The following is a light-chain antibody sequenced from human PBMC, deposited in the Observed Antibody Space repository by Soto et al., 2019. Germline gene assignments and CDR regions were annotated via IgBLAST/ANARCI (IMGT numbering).Light chain of an antibody. CDR1: QSVNNNY. CDR2: GAS. V-gene: IGKV3-20*01. J-gene: IGKJ4*01. CDR3: QQYDTSLPYT. Sequence: EIVLTQSPGTLSLSPGDRATLSCEASQSVNNNYLAWYQHKPGQAPRLLIYGASRRATGIPDRFSGSGSGTDFTLTIRRLEPEDFAVYYCQQYDTSLPYTFGGGTKVEIK.